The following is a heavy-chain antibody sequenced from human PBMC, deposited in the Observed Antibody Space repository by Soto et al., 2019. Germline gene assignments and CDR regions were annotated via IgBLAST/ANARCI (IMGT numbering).Heavy chain of an antibody. CDR2: IWYDGNNK. D-gene: IGHD2-21*01. J-gene: IGHJ4*02. CDR1: GFTFSNYG. CDR3: ARGLHSLFDY. Sequence: GGSLRLSCAASGFTFSNYGMHWVRQAPGKGLEWVAVIWYDGNNKYYADSVKGRFTISRENSNNTLYVQMTSLRAEDTAVYYCARGLHSLFDYWGQGTLVTVSS. V-gene: IGHV3-33*01.